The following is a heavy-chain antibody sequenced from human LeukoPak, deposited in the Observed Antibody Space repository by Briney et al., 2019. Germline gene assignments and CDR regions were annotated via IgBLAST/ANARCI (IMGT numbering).Heavy chain of an antibody. CDR3: AREPQGDAFDI. J-gene: IGHJ3*02. CDR1: GFTFSSYS. V-gene: IGHV3-21*01. CDR2: ISSSSSYI. Sequence: PGGSLRLSCAASGFTFSSYSMNWVRQAPGKGLEWFSSISSSSSYIYYADSVKGRFTISRDNAKNSLYLQMNSLRAEDTAVYYCAREPQGDAFDIWGQGTMVTVSS.